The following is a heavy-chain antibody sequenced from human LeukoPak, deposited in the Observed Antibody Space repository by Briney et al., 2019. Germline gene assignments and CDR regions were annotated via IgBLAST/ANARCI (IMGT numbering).Heavy chain of an antibody. CDR2: IYSGGTT. CDR3: ARGKEDSPLWAGEPPYFDN. CDR1: GFIVSNNY. Sequence: GGSLRLSCAASGFIVSNNYMSWVRQAPRKRLEWVSLIYSGGTTYYADSVRGRFTIPRDYSKNTIFLQMDSLTVEDTAIYYCARGKEDSPLWAGEPPYFDNWGQGTLVTVSS. V-gene: IGHV3-53*01. J-gene: IGHJ4*02. D-gene: IGHD3-10*01.